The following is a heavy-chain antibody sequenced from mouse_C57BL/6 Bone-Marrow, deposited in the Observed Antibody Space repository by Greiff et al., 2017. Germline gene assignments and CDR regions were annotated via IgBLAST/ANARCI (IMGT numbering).Heavy chain of an antibody. CDR1: GYTFTSYW. CDR2: IDPSDSYT. Sequence: QVQLQQPGAELVMPGASVKLSCKASGYTFTSYWMPWVKQRPGQGLEWIGEIDPSDSYTNYNQKFKGKSTLTVDKSSSTAYMQLSSLTSEDSAVYYCAREERAHYYGSSYGFAYWGQGTLVTVSA. J-gene: IGHJ3*01. D-gene: IGHD1-1*01. CDR3: AREERAHYYGSSYGFAY. V-gene: IGHV1-69*01.